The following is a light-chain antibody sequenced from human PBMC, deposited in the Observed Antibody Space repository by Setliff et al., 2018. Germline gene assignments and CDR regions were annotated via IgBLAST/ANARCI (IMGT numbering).Light chain of an antibody. CDR1: SSDVGGHKY. J-gene: IGLJ1*01. CDR3: CSYAGNSYV. Sequence: QSVLTQPASVSGSPGQSITISCTGTSSDVGGHKYVSWYQHHPGKAPKLMIYDVSNRPSGVSDRFSASRSGDTASLTISGLQAEDESDYYCCSYAGNSYVFGTGTKVTVL. V-gene: IGLV2-14*03. CDR2: DVS.